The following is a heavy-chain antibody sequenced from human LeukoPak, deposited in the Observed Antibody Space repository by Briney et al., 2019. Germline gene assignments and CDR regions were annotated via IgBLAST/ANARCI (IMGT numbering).Heavy chain of an antibody. Sequence: PGGSLRLSCAASGFTFTTYAINWVRQARGKGLEWVLGLSGGGDKAFYAVSVNGRFTISRDNSENTVSLQMRSLGAEDTALYYCAKDLALAGTGGGFDVWGQGTRVGVSS. D-gene: IGHD6-19*01. CDR1: GFTFTTYA. V-gene: IGHV3-23*01. J-gene: IGHJ3*01. CDR2: LSGGGDKA. CDR3: AKDLALAGTGGGFDV.